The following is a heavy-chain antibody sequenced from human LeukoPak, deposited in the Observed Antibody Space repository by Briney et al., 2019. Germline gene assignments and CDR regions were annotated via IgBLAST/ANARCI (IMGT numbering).Heavy chain of an antibody. CDR1: GFTFRSYE. CDR2: LSSSGSAF. J-gene: IGHJ6*03. V-gene: IGHV3-48*03. CDR3: ARDGVSMVRGVRVLDYYNYYMDV. D-gene: IGHD3-10*01. Sequence: GGSLRLSCEDSGFTFRSYEMNWVRQAPGKGLEWIAYLSSSGSAFSYADSVKGRFTIARDNAKNSVYLEMNSLRADDTAVYYCARDGVSMVRGVRVLDYYNYYMDVWGKGTTVTISS.